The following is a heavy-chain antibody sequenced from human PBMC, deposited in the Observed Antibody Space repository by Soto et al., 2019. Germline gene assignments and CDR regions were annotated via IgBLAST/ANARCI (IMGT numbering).Heavy chain of an antibody. CDR2: ISSSGSTI. Sequence: GGSLRLSCAASGFTFSDYYMSWIRQAPGKGLEWVSYISSSGSTIYYADSVRGRLTISRDNAKNSLYLQMNSLRAEDTAVYYCARRHQLLYFDYWGQGTLVTVSS. CDR1: GFTFSDYY. CDR3: ARRHQLLYFDY. V-gene: IGHV3-11*01. D-gene: IGHD2-2*02. J-gene: IGHJ4*02.